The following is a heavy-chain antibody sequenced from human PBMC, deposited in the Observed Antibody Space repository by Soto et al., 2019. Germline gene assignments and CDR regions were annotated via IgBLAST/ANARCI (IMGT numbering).Heavy chain of an antibody. D-gene: IGHD6-6*01. V-gene: IGHV5-51*01. J-gene: IGHJ6*01. Sequence: PGESLKISCKASGYSFTSYWIAWVRQMPGKGLEWMGIIFPDDSDTRYSPSFQGQVTISADTSINTAYLLWSSLRDADTAMYYCARLVSSSTYGYYYYYGMEVWGQGTSVHVAS. CDR3: ARLVSSSTYGYYYYYGMEV. CDR2: IFPDDSDT. CDR1: GYSFTSYW.